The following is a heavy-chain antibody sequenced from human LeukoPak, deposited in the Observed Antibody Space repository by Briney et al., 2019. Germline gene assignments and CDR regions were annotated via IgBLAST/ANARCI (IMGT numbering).Heavy chain of an antibody. CDR3: ARPRTYYYGSGIRVYYFDY. J-gene: IGHJ4*02. CDR2: INHSGST. CDR1: GGSFSGYY. V-gene: IGHV4-34*01. Sequence: NSSETLSLTCAVYGGSFSGYYWSWIRQPPGKGLEWIGEINHSGSTNYNPSLKSRVTISVDTSKNQFSLKLSSVTAADTAVYYCARPRTYYYGSGIRVYYFDYWGQGTLVTVSS. D-gene: IGHD3-10*01.